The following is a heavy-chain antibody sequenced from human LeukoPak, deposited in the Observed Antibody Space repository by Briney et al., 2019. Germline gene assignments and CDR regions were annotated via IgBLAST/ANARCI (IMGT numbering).Heavy chain of an antibody. V-gene: IGHV3-21*01. CDR3: VAGYCSGTSCSAFFGMDV. CDR1: GFTFSSYN. J-gene: IGHJ6*02. Sequence: GGSLRLSCAASGFTFSSYNMNWVRQAPGKGLEWVSSITSSSSIYYADSVKGRFTISRDNAKSSLYLQMNSLRAEDTAVYYCVAGYCSGTSCSAFFGMDVWGQGTTVTVSS. D-gene: IGHD2-2*03. CDR2: ITSSSSI.